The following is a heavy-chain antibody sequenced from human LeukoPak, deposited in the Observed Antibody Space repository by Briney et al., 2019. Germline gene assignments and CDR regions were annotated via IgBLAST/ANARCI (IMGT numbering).Heavy chain of an antibody. CDR2: INQDGSDK. D-gene: IGHD5-18*01. Sequence: PGGSLRLSCAASGFTFRSYWMSWVRQAPGKGLAWVANINQDGSDKYYVDSVKGRFTISRDNAKNSLYLQMNSLRAEDTAVYYCARDGGYSYGSDYWGQGTLVTVSS. CDR1: GFTFRSYW. J-gene: IGHJ4*02. V-gene: IGHV3-7*01. CDR3: ARDGGYSYGSDY.